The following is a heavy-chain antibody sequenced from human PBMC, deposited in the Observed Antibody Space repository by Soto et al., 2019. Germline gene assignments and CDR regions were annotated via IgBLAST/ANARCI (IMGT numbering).Heavy chain of an antibody. V-gene: IGHV1-46*02. CDR2: INPSGEHT. CDR1: GYSFKDHY. J-gene: IGHJ4*02. CDR3: ARISCKGGSCYFDFDH. Sequence: ASVKVSCKASGYSFKDHYMHWVRQAPGRGLEWVGIINPSGEHTNYAQQFRGRVAMTRDTSTSTAYMELRSLRSEDTAVYFCARISCKGGSCYFDFDHWGQGTLVTAPQ. D-gene: IGHD2-15*01.